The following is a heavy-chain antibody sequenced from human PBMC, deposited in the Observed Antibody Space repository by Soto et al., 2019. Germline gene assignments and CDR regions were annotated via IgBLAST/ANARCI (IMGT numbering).Heavy chain of an antibody. CDR2: MYYSWST. CDR3: GGIAMYSSSPRHYCYYGMDV. Sequence: PSETLSLTYTVSDGYIRSSSYYWSRNSQPPGKVRDWVVSMYYSWSTYYNPSLKSRVTISVDTSKNQFSLKLSSVTAADTAVYYCGGIAMYSSSPRHYCYYGMDVWGQGTTVTVSS. J-gene: IGHJ6*01. V-gene: IGHV4-39*01. D-gene: IGHD6-6*01. CDR1: DGYIRSSSYY.